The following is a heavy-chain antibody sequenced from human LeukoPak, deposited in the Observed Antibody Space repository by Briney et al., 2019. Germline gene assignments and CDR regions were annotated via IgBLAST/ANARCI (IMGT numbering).Heavy chain of an antibody. D-gene: IGHD6-13*01. CDR1: GFTVSSSNY. V-gene: IGHV3-66*01. CDR3: ARGIAAAGVVGVFDY. Sequence: PGGSLRLSCAASGFTVSSSNYMNWVRQAPGKGLEWVSGIYTGGTTYYTDSVKGRFTISRDNPNNTLYLQMNSLRAEDTAVYYCARGIAAAGVVGVFDYWGQGTLVTVSS. CDR2: IYTGGTT. J-gene: IGHJ4*02.